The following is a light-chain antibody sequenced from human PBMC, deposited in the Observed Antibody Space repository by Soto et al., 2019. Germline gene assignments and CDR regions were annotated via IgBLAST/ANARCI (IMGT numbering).Light chain of an antibody. Sequence: EIVMTQSPLTLPVTPGEPASTSCRSSQSLLYNNTYNYLDWYVQKPGQSPQLLIYFASNRAPGVPDRFSGSGSGTDFTLKINRVEAEDVGTYYCMQALQSLTFGQGTRLEIK. CDR2: FAS. V-gene: IGKV2-28*01. J-gene: IGKJ5*01. CDR1: QSLLYNNTYNY. CDR3: MQALQSLT.